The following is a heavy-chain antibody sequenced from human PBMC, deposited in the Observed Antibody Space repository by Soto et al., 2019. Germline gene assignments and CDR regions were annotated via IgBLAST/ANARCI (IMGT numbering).Heavy chain of an antibody. J-gene: IGHJ6*03. CDR3: ARGTIAAAGRNFYGATNYYYYYMDV. CDR2: IIPILGIA. Sequence: SVKVSCKASGGTFSSYTISWVRQAPGQGLEWMGRIIPILGIANYAQKFQGRVTITADKSTSTAYMELSSLRSEDTAVYYCARGTIAAAGRNFYGATNYYYYYMDVWGKGTTVTVSS. D-gene: IGHD6-13*01. CDR1: GGTFSSYT. V-gene: IGHV1-69*02.